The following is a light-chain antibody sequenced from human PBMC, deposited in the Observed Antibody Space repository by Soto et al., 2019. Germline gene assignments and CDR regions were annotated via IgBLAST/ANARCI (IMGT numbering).Light chain of an antibody. CDR3: QQTHRTPFT. V-gene: IGKV1-39*01. Sequence: DIQMTQSPSSLSASVGDRVNITCRTGQTIGTFLNWYQQKVGKAPKLLIFGASNLQSAVPSRFSGSGSGTEFTLTVSSLEAEDFATYYCQQTHRTPFTFGGGTKVEIK. CDR2: GAS. CDR1: QTIGTF. J-gene: IGKJ4*01.